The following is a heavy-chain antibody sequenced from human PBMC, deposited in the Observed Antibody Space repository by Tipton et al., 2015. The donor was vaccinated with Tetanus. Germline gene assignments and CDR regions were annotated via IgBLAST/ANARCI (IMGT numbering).Heavy chain of an antibody. CDR1: GFTFSGYS. J-gene: IGHJ5*02. V-gene: IGHV3-21*06. Sequence: QLVQSGGGMVQPGRSLRLSCAASGFTFSGYSMNWVRQAPGKGLEWVSSISSSGSHMYYAESVRGRFSISRDNAKNSLYLQMNSLRADDTALYYCAREGSSGWFDPWGRGTLVTVPS. CDR2: ISSSGSHM. D-gene: IGHD1-26*01. CDR3: AREGSSGWFDP.